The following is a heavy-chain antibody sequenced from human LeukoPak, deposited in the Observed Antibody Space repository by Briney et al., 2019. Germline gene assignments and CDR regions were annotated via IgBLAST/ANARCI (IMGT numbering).Heavy chain of an antibody. J-gene: IGHJ5*02. CDR1: GGTFSSYA. CDR2: IIPIFGTA. Sequence: SVKVSCKASGGTFSSYAISWVRQAPGQGLEWMGGIIPIFGTANYAQKFQGRVTITTDESTSTAYMELSRLRSEDTAVYYCARARGGITIFGVAINWFDPWGQGTLVTVSS. CDR3: ARARGGITIFGVAINWFDP. D-gene: IGHD3-3*01. V-gene: IGHV1-69*05.